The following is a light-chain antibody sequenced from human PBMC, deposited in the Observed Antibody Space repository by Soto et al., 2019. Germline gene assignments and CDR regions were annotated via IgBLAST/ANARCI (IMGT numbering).Light chain of an antibody. CDR3: HHYGDSPIP. CDR2: GAS. J-gene: IGKJ5*01. Sequence: EIVLTRSQGTRAWSPGEKATLSWGASQSVSSSYLAWDQQKPGQAPTLLLYGASSSATSIPDRFTGSGSGTHSTLTPSRLAPEAFPVYDCHHYGDSPIPFGQGTR. V-gene: IGKV3-20*01. CDR1: QSVSSSY.